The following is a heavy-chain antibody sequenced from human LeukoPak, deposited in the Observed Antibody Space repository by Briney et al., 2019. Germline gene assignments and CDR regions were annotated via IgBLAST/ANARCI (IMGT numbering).Heavy chain of an antibody. V-gene: IGHV4-59*01. CDR2: IYYSGST. CDR1: GFTFSSYA. Sequence: GSLRLSCAASGFTFSSYAMSWVRQPPGKGLEWIGYIYYSGSTNYNPSLKSRVTISVDTSKNQFSLRLTSVTAADTAVYFCARGSLWYFDLWGRGSLVTVSS. CDR3: ARGSLWYFDL. J-gene: IGHJ2*01. D-gene: IGHD1-26*01.